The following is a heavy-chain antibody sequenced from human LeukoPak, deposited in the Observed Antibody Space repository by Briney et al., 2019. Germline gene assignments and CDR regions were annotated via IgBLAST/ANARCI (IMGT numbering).Heavy chain of an antibody. Sequence: SVKVSCKASGGTFSSYAISWVRQAPGQGLEWMGGIIPIFGTANYAQKFQGRVTITADESTSTAYMELSSLRSEDTAVYHCARGLRLERSYYYYGMDVWGKGTTVTVSS. CDR1: GGTFSSYA. J-gene: IGHJ6*04. D-gene: IGHD1-1*01. CDR3: ARGLRLERSYYYYGMDV. V-gene: IGHV1-69*13. CDR2: IIPIFGTA.